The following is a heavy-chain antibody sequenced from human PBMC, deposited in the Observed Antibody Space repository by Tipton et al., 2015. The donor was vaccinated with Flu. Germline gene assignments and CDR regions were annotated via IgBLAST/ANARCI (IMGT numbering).Heavy chain of an antibody. V-gene: IGHV4-59*08. J-gene: IGHJ4*02. CDR1: GGSISSYR. CDR3: ARHNSGGLDS. Sequence: TLSLTCTVSGGSISSYRWSWIRQPPGKALEYIGYISGSGRTNHSPSLSSRVTMSVNTSKNQFSLQLNSVTAADTAVYFCARHNSGGLDSWGQGTLVTVSS. CDR2: ISGSGRT. D-gene: IGHD3-10*01.